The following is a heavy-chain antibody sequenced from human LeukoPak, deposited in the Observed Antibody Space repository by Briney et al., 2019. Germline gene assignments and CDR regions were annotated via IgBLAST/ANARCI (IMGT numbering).Heavy chain of an antibody. V-gene: IGHV4-39*01. CDR1: GGSISSSSYY. J-gene: IGHJ4*02. CDR2: IYYSGSA. CDR3: ASYDFWSGYYFDY. Sequence: SETLSLTCTVSGGSISSSSYYWGWIRQPPGKGLEWIGSIYYSGSAYYNPSLKSRVTISVDTSKNQFSLKLSSVTAADTAVYYCASYDFWSGYYFDYWGQGTLVTVSS. D-gene: IGHD3-3*01.